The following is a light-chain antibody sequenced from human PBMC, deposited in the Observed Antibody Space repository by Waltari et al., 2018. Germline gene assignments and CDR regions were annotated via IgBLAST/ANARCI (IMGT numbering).Light chain of an antibody. CDR2: AAS. Sequence: VVTQSPATLSVYQGKTVTLSCRARQRVNTNLAWYQQKPGQAPRLLIFAASTRAPGIPSRFGGSGSGTEFTLTITSLQFEDVGVYFCQQYHKWPPGGFGGGTKVEIE. CDR1: QRVNTN. V-gene: IGKV3-15*01. CDR3: QQYHKWPPGG. J-gene: IGKJ4*01.